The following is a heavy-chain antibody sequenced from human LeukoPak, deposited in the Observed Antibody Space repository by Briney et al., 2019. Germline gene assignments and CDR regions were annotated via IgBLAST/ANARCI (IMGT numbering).Heavy chain of an antibody. CDR1: GFTFSTSA. D-gene: IGHD1-14*01. V-gene: IGHV3-21*01. Sequence: GGSLRLSCAASGFTFSTSAMNWVRQAPGRGLEWVSSISPTGGAIFYADSLRGRFTISRDNAKNSLYLQMNSLRAEDTALYFCASGIRERGFDYWGQGTPVTVSS. CDR3: ASGIRERGFDY. CDR2: ISPTGGAI. J-gene: IGHJ4*02.